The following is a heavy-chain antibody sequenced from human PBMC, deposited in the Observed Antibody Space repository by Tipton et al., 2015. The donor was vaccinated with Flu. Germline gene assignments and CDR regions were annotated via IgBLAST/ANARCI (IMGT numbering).Heavy chain of an antibody. Sequence: TLSLTCAVYGGSFSGYYWSWIRQPPGKGLEWIGEINHSGSTYYNPSLRSRVTISVDTSKNQFSLKLSSVTAADTAVYYCAREGVGNAFDIWGQGTMVTVSS. CDR3: AREGVGNAFDI. V-gene: IGHV4-34*01. CDR2: INHSGST. D-gene: IGHD1-26*01. CDR1: GGSFSGYY. J-gene: IGHJ3*02.